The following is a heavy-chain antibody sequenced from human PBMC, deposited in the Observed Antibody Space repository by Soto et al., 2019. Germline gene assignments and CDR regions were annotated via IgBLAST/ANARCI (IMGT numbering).Heavy chain of an antibody. CDR1: GGTFSSYA. CDR2: IIPIFGTA. J-gene: IGHJ3*02. CDR3: ARYRTIAPLAFDI. Sequence: SVKVSCKASGGTFSSYAISWVRQAPGQGLEWMGGIIPIFGTANYAQKFQGRVTITANTPTTTAYMELISLTSEDTAVYYCARYRTIAPLAFDIWGQGTMVTVSS. V-gene: IGHV1-69*06. D-gene: IGHD3-9*01.